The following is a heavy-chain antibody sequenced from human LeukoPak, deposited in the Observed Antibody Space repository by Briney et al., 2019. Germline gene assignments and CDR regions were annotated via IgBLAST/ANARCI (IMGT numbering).Heavy chain of an antibody. J-gene: IGHJ4*02. D-gene: IGHD5-18*01. V-gene: IGHV3-66*01. CDR1: GFTVSSNY. CDR2: IYSGGST. Sequence: GGSLRLSFAASGFTVSSNYMSWVRQAPGKGLEWVSVIYSGGSTYYADSVKGRFTISRDNSKNTLYLQMNSLRAEDTAVYYCAKEAQLWLAGGYYFDYWGQGTLVTVSS. CDR3: AKEAQLWLAGGYYFDY.